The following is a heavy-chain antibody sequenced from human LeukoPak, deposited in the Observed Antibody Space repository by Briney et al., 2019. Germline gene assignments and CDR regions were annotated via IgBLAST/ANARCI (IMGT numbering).Heavy chain of an antibody. D-gene: IGHD3-22*01. CDR1: GGSISSYY. J-gene: IGHJ5*02. CDR3: ARSRSGYYP. Sequence: SETLSLTCTVSGGSISSYYWSWIRQPPGKGLEWIGYIYYSGSTNYNPSLKSRVTISVDTSKNQFSLKLSSVTAADTAVYYCARSRSGYYPWGQETLVPVSS. CDR2: IYYSGST. V-gene: IGHV4-59*01.